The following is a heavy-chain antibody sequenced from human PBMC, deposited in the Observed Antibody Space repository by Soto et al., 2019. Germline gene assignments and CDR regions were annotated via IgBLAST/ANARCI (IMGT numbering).Heavy chain of an antibody. CDR2: INHSGST. D-gene: IGHD2-21*01. CDR3: VKTDAMFIPIDY. J-gene: IGHJ4*02. V-gene: IGHV4-34*01. Sequence: SETLSLTCAVYGGSFSGYYWSWIRQPPGKGLEWIGEINHSGSTNYNPSLKSRVTVSVDTSKNQFSLKLSSVTAADTAVYYCVKTDAMFIPIDYWGQGTLVTVSS. CDR1: GGSFSGYY.